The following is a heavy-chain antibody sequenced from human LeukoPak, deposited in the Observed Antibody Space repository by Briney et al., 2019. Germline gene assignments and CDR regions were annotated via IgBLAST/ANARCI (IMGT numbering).Heavy chain of an antibody. V-gene: IGHV3-33*08. D-gene: IGHD1-14*01. J-gene: IGHJ4*02. CDR3: ARDRVATTSGGFDY. CDR2: IWYDGSNK. Sequence: GGSLRLSCAASGFSFSDHYMSWTRQAPGKGLEWVAVIWYDGSNKYYADSVKGRFTISRDNSKNTLYLQMNSLRAEDTAVYYCARDRVATTSGGFDYWGQGTLVTVSS. CDR1: GFSFSDHY.